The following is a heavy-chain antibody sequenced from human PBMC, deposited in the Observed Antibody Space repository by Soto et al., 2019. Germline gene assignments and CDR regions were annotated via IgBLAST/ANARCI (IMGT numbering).Heavy chain of an antibody. CDR3: ARATLAVAGDY. CDR1: GCTFTSYA. Sequence: QVQLVQSGAEGKKPGASVKVSCKASGCTFTSYAMHWVRQAPGQRLEWMGWINAGNGNTKYSQKFQGRVTITRDTSASTAYMELSSRRSEDTAVYYCARATLAVAGDYWGQGTLVTVSS. J-gene: IGHJ4*02. D-gene: IGHD6-19*01. CDR2: INAGNGNT. V-gene: IGHV1-3*01.